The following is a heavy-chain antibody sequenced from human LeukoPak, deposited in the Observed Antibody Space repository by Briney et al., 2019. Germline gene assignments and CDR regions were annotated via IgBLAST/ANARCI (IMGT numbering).Heavy chain of an antibody. CDR3: ARGGYSGYDFRDYFDY. V-gene: IGHV1-69*13. CDR2: IIPIFGTA. CDR1: GGTFSSYA. D-gene: IGHD5-12*01. J-gene: IGHJ4*02. Sequence: SVKVSCKASGGTFSSYAISWVRQAPGQGLEWMGGIIPIFGTANYAQKFQGRVTITADESTSTAYMELSSLRSEDTAVYYCARGGYSGYDFRDYFDYWGQGTLVTVSS.